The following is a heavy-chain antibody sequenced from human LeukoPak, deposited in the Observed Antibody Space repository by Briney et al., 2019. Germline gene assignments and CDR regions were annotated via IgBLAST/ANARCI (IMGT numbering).Heavy chain of an antibody. J-gene: IGHJ4*02. CDR3: ASGGYSGYAFDY. Sequence: PSETLSLTCTVSGGSISPYYWSWIRQPPGKGLQWIGYIYYSGITRYNPSLKSRVTISVDTSKNQFSLKLSSVTAADTAVYYCASGGYSGYAFDYWGQGILVTVSS. V-gene: IGHV4-59*01. CDR2: IYYSGIT. CDR1: GGSISPYY. D-gene: IGHD5-12*01.